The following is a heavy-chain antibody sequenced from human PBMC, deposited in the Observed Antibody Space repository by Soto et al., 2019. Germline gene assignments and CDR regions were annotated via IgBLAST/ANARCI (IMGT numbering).Heavy chain of an antibody. D-gene: IGHD5-12*01. J-gene: IGHJ3*01. Sequence: RLSLAAPGFTFSSYSMNWVRQAPGKGLEWVSSISSSSSYIYYADSVKGRFTISRDTSRNTLYLQMNSLRPDDTAVYYCAKDGYHAAFDVWGQGTMVTVSS. CDR3: AKDGYHAAFDV. V-gene: IGHV3-21*01. CDR1: GFTFSSYS. CDR2: ISSSSSYI.